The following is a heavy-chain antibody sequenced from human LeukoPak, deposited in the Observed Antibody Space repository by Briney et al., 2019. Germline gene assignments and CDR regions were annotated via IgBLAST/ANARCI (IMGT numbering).Heavy chain of an antibody. V-gene: IGHV4-34*01. J-gene: IGHJ3*02. Sequence: PSETLSLTCAVYGGSFSGYYWSWIRQPPGKGLEWIGEINHSGSTNYNPSLKSRVTISVDTSKNRFSLKLSSVTAADTAVYYCASLNYYDSSGPDDAFDIWGQGTMVTVSS. D-gene: IGHD3-22*01. CDR2: INHSGST. CDR1: GGSFSGYY. CDR3: ASLNYYDSSGPDDAFDI.